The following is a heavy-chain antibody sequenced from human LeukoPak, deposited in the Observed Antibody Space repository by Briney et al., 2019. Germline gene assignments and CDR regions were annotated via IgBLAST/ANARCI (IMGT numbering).Heavy chain of an antibody. CDR3: AKRGVVIRVILVGFHKEAYYFDS. Sequence: GGSLRLSCAVSGIALSNYGMSWVRQAPGKGLEWVAGISGSGGRTNYADAVKGRFTISRDNAKNTLFLQMNSLRVEDTAVYFCAKRGVVIRVILVGFHKEAYYFDSWGQGALVTVSS. D-gene: IGHD3-22*01. CDR1: GIALSNYG. V-gene: IGHV3-23*01. J-gene: IGHJ4*02. CDR2: ISGSGGRT.